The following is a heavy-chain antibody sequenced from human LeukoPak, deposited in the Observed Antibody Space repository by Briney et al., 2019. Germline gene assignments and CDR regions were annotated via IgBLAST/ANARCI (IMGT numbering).Heavy chain of an antibody. Sequence: PSETLSLTCTVSGGSISGSGYYWRWIRQPPGKGLEWIGSIFYSGSTYYNPSLKSRVTISVDTSKNQFSLKVTSVTAADTAVYYCARGLYWGQGTLVTVSS. CDR1: GGSISGSGYY. V-gene: IGHV4-39*01. CDR2: IFYSGST. CDR3: ARGLY. J-gene: IGHJ4*02.